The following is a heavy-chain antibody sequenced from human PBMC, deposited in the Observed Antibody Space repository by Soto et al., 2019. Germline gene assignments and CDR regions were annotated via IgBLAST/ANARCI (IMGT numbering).Heavy chain of an antibody. CDR2: LSGSGAST. V-gene: IGHV3-23*04. D-gene: IGHD6-13*01. CDR1: GFTFSSYS. CDR3: ARGFGGLAQQLVQGGGAFDI. J-gene: IGHJ3*02. Sequence: EVQLAESGGGLVQPGGSLRLSCAASGFTFSSYSMNWVRQAPGKGLEWVSGLSGSGASTYFADSVKGRFTISRDNSKNTLYLQMNSLRAEDTAVYYCARGFGGLAQQLVQGGGAFDIWGQGTMVTVSS.